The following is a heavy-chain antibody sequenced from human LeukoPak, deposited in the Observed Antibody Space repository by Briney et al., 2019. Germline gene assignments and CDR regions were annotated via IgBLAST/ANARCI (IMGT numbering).Heavy chain of an antibody. D-gene: IGHD3-3*01. J-gene: IGHJ3*02. CDR2: IYTSGST. CDR1: GGSISSGSYY. Sequence: PSETLSLTCTVSGGSISSGSYYWSWIRQPAGKGLEWIGRIYTSGSTNYNPSLKSRVTISVDTSKNQFSLKLSSVTAADTAVYYCARANDFWSGYFADAFDIWGQGTMVTVSS. V-gene: IGHV4-61*02. CDR3: ARANDFWSGYFADAFDI.